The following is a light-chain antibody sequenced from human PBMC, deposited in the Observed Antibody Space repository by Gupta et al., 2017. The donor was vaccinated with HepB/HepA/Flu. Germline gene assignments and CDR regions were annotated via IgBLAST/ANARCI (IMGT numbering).Light chain of an antibody. Sequence: EIVMTQSPATLSVSPGERATVSCRASQSVSSNLVWYQQKPGQAPRLLIYGASIRATGIPARFSGSGSGTEFTLTISSLQSEDFAVYYCQQYNNWPWGTFGQGTKVEIK. V-gene: IGKV3-15*01. CDR3: QQYNNWPWGT. CDR1: QSVSSN. CDR2: GAS. J-gene: IGKJ1*01.